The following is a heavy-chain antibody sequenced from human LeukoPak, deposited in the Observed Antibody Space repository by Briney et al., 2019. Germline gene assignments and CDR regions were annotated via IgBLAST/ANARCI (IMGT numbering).Heavy chain of an antibody. Sequence: GGSLRLSCAASGFTFSSYAMSWVRQAPGKGLEWVSAISGSGGSTYYADSVKGRFTISRDNSKNTLYLQMNSLRAEDTAVYYCAKEVYSSSWSFGSGWYRGYYYYYGMDVWGQGTTVTVSS. CDR2: ISGSGGST. CDR1: GFTFSSYA. D-gene: IGHD6-13*01. J-gene: IGHJ6*02. V-gene: IGHV3-23*01. CDR3: AKEVYSSSWSFGSGWYRGYYYYYGMDV.